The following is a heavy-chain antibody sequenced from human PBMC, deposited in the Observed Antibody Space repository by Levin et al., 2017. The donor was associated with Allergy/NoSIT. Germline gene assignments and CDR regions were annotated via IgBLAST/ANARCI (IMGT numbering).Heavy chain of an antibody. V-gene: IGHV4-59*01. J-gene: IGHJ4*02. CDR2: IYYSGST. D-gene: IGHD5-18*01. CDR1: GGSISNYY. Sequence: SETLSLTCTVSGGSISNYYWSWIRQPPGKGLEWIGYIYYSGSTNYNPSLKSRVTISVDTSKSQFSLKLTSVTAADTAVYFCARMGDTAMVDPFDYWGPGTRVTVSS. CDR3: ARMGDTAMVDPFDY.